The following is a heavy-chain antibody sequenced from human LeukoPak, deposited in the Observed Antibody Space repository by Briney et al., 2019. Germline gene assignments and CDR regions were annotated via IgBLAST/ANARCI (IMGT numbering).Heavy chain of an antibody. CDR1: GFTFSSYW. Sequence: GGSLRLSCAASGFTFSSYWMSWVRQAPGKGLEWVSAISGSGGSTYYADSVKGRFTISRDNSKNTLCLQMNSLRAEDTAIYYCARDRIDTAMVADYWGQGTLVTVSS. J-gene: IGHJ4*02. CDR3: ARDRIDTAMVADY. V-gene: IGHV3-23*01. D-gene: IGHD5-18*01. CDR2: ISGSGGST.